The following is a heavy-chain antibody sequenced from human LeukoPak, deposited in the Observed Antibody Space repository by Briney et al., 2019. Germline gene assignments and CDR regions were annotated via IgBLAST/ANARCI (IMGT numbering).Heavy chain of an antibody. D-gene: IGHD5-12*01. Sequence: SETLSLTCAVYGGSFSGYYWSWIRQPPGKGLEWIGEINHSGSTNYNPSLKSRVTISVDTSKNQFSLKLSSVTAADTAVYYCAGGGRDSGYDYFRGRFDYWGQGTLVTVSS. V-gene: IGHV4-34*01. CDR3: AGGGRDSGYDYFRGRFDY. J-gene: IGHJ4*02. CDR2: INHSGST. CDR1: GGSFSGYY.